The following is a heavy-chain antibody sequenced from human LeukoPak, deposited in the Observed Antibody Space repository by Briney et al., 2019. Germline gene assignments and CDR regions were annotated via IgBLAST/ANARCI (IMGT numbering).Heavy chain of an antibody. J-gene: IGHJ6*04. Sequence: PGGSLRLSCAASGFTFSNAWMSWVRQAPGKGLEWVGRIKSKTDGGTTDYAAPVKGRFTIPRDDSKNTLYLQMNSLKTEDTAVYYCTRINYDILTGYDDYYGMDVWGKGTTVTVFS. CDR3: TRINYDILTGYDDYYGMDV. CDR2: IKSKTDGGTT. CDR1: GFTFSNAW. D-gene: IGHD3-9*01. V-gene: IGHV3-15*01.